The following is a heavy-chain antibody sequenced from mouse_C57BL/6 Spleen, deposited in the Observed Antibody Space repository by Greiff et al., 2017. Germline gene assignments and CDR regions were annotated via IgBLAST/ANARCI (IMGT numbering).Heavy chain of an antibody. D-gene: IGHD1-1*01. Sequence: QVQLQQSGAELVKPGASVKLSCKASGYTFTEYSIHWVKQRSGQGLEWIGWFYPGSGSIKYNQKFKDKATLTADKSSSTAYMELSRLTSEDSAVYFCARHRKYYGSSYHYAMDYWGQGTSVTVSS. J-gene: IGHJ4*01. CDR1: GYTFTEYS. CDR3: ARHRKYYGSSYHYAMDY. V-gene: IGHV1-62-2*01. CDR2: FYPGSGSI.